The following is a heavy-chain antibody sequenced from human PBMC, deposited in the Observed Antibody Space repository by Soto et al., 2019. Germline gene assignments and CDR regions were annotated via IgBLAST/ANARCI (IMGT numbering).Heavy chain of an antibody. CDR2: IYYSGST. D-gene: IGHD3-10*01. Sequence: SXTLSLTCTVSGGSISSGGYYWSWIRQQPGKGLEWIGYIYYSGSTYYNPSLKSRVTISVDTSKNQFSLKLSSVTAADTAVYYCARELGEDWSRDWFDPWGQGTLVTVS. CDR3: ARELGEDWSRDWFDP. CDR1: GGSISSGGYY. J-gene: IGHJ5*02. V-gene: IGHV4-31*03.